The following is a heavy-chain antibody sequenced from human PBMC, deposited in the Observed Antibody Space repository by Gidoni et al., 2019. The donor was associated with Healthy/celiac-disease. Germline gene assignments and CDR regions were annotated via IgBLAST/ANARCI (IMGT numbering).Heavy chain of an antibody. CDR3: ARYREGYGMDV. CDR2: IYPGDSDT. V-gene: IGHV5-51*01. J-gene: IGHJ6*02. Sequence: EVQRVQSGAEVKKRGESLKISCKGSGYSFTSYWIGWVRQMPGNGLEWMGFIYPGDSDTSYSPSFQGQVTISPDKSIRPAYLPWRSLKASDTAMYSCARYREGYGMDVWGQGTTVTVSS. CDR1: GYSFTSYW.